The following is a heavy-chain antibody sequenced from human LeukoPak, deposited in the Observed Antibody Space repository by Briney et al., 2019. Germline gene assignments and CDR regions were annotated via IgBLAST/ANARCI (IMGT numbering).Heavy chain of an antibody. CDR1: GYTFTSYY. CDR3: ARDGPTYEISIASRTFDY. D-gene: IGHD6-6*01. J-gene: IGHJ4*02. CDR2: INPSGDTT. V-gene: IGHV1-46*01. Sequence: ASVKVSCKASGYTFTSYYMHWVRQAPGQGLEWMGIINPSGDTTTYAQKFQDRVTMTRDTSTSTVYMELSSQRSEDTAVYYCARDGPTYEISIASRTFDYWGQGTLVTVSS.